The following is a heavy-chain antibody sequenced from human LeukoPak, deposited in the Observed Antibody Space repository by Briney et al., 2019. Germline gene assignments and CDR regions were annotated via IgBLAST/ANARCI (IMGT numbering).Heavy chain of an antibody. CDR3: ARAGVDYYDSSGYTFDY. D-gene: IGHD3-22*01. J-gene: IGHJ4*02. CDR2: ISAYNGNT. CDR1: GYTFTSYG. V-gene: IGHV1-18*01. Sequence: ASVKVSCKASGYTFTSYGISWVRQAPGQGLEWMGWISAYNGNTNYAQKLQGRVTMTTDTSTSTAYMELRSLRSDDTAVYYCARAGVDYYDSSGYTFDYWGQGTLVTVSS.